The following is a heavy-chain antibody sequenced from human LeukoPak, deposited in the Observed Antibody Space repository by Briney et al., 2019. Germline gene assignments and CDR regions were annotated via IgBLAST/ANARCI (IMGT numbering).Heavy chain of an antibody. CDR1: GGSISSYY. CDR2: IYYSGST. CDR3: AGVYSCHFDP. D-gene: IGHD2-21*01. Sequence: SETLSLTCAVSGGSISSYYWSWIRQPPGKGLECVGYIYYSGSTNYNPSLKSRVTISLDTSKNQFSLKLNSVTAEDTAVYYCAGVYSCHFDPWGQGTLVTVSS. J-gene: IGHJ5*02. V-gene: IGHV4-59*12.